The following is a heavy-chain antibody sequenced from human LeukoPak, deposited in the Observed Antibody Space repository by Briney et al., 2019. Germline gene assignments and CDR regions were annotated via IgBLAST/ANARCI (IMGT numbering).Heavy chain of an antibody. CDR1: GGSMSSYY. D-gene: IGHD6-13*01. CDR2: MYTDGST. Sequence: SETLSLTCIVSGGSMSSYYWSWIRQPAGKGLEWIGRMYTDGSTNYNPFLNSRVTMSVDTSKKHFSLRLNSVTAADTAVYYCATYDQKLAFDNWGQGTLVTVSS. J-gene: IGHJ4*02. V-gene: IGHV4-4*07. CDR3: ATYDQKLAFDN.